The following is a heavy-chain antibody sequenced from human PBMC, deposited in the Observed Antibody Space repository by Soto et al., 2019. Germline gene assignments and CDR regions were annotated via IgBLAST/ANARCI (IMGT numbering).Heavy chain of an antibody. D-gene: IGHD3-3*01. CDR2: ISYDGSNK. J-gene: IGHJ6*02. V-gene: IGHV3-30-3*01. Sequence: GGSLRLSCAASGFTFSSYAMHWVRQAPGKGLEWVAVISYDGSNKYYADSVKGRFTISRDNSKNTLYLQMNSLRAEDTAVYYCARGPSITDDLWSGYDYYYYYYGMDVWGQGTTVTVSS. CDR1: GFTFSSYA. CDR3: ARGPSITDDLWSGYDYYYYYYGMDV.